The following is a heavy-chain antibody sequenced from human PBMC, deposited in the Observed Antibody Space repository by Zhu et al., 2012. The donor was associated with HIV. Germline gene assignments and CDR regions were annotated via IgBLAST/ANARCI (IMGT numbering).Heavy chain of an antibody. CDR2: MYISGST. J-gene: IGHJ4*02. CDR1: GGSISSYY. CDR3: ASGETTMTWDY. Sequence: QVQLQELGPGLVKPSETLSLTCTVSGGSISSYYWSWIRQPPGRGPEWIAYMYISGSTNYNPSLKSRLTISADTSKNQVSLKLNSVTAADSALYYCASGETTMTWDYWGQGTLVTVSS. D-gene: IGHD4-17*01. V-gene: IGHV4-4*08.